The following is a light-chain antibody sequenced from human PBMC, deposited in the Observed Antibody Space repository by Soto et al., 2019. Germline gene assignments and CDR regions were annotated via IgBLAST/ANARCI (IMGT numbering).Light chain of an antibody. Sequence: EIVMTQSPATLSVSPGERATLSCRASQSVSSNLAWYLQKPGQAPRLLIYGASTRAPGIPARFSGSGSGTEFTLTISSLQSEDFAVYYCQQYNNWPRTFGQGTKVEIK. CDR1: QSVSSN. CDR2: GAS. J-gene: IGKJ1*01. V-gene: IGKV3-15*01. CDR3: QQYNNWPRT.